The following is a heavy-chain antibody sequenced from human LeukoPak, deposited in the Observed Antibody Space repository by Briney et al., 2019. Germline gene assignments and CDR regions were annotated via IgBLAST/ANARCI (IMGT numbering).Heavy chain of an antibody. Sequence: GGSLRLSCAASGFTFSHYYMSWIRQPPGKGLEWVSYISSSGSSIYYADSVKSRFTISRDNAKNSLDLQMNSLRAEDTAVYYCARQIVVVTNYYYYYYMDVWGKGTTVTISS. D-gene: IGHD3-22*01. CDR2: ISSSGSSI. CDR3: ARQIVVVTNYYYYYYMDV. V-gene: IGHV3-11*01. J-gene: IGHJ6*03. CDR1: GFTFSHYY.